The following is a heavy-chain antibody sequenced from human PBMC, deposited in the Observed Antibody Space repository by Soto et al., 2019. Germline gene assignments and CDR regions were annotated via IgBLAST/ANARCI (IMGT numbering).Heavy chain of an antibody. CDR2: MHHTQGT. CDR3: ARVPFVGYFDWLDP. J-gene: IGHJ5*02. D-gene: IGHD3-9*01. CDR1: CASISSYY. Sequence: SETLSLTCSVSCASISSYYWTWIRQPPGGGLEWIGYMHHTQGTNDNPSLRGRVHMSIDTSMNQFSLRLTSVTAADTAVYYCARVPFVGYFDWLDPWGHGTLVTVS. V-gene: IGHV4-59*01.